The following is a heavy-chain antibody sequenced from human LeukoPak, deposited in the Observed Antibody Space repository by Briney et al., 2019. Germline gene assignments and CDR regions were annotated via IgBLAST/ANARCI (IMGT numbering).Heavy chain of an antibody. CDR1: GFTFSSYA. V-gene: IGHV3-23*01. J-gene: IGHJ4*02. Sequence: GGSLRLSCAASGFTFSSYAMTWVRQAPGKGLEWVSGISASAGNTYYADSVKGRFTISRDNSKNTLYLQMNSLRAEDTAVYYCAKDAYCSGGTCWDYFDYWGQGTLVTVSS. CDR2: ISASAGNT. CDR3: AKDAYCSGGTCWDYFDY. D-gene: IGHD2-15*01.